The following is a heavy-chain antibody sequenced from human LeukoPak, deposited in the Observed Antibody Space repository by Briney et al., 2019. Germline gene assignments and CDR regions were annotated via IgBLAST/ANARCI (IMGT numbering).Heavy chain of an antibody. Sequence: ASVRVSSAASVDTFTIDGISWVRQAPGQGGGWMGWISAYNGNTNYAQKLQGRVTMTTDTSTSTAYMELRSLRSDDTAVYYCARRAAYCGGDCYSAFDIWGQGTMVTVSS. CDR1: VDTFTIDG. V-gene: IGHV1-18*01. J-gene: IGHJ3*02. D-gene: IGHD2-21*02. CDR3: ARRAAYCGGDCYSAFDI. CDR2: ISAYNGNT.